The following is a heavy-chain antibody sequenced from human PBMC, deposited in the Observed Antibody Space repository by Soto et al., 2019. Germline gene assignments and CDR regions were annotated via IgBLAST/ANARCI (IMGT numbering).Heavy chain of an antibody. D-gene: IGHD1-26*01. CDR3: ARRGPVSGLAY. J-gene: IGHJ4*02. Sequence: EVQLVESGGGLVQPGGSLRLSCAASGFTFSSYWMHWVRQAPGKGLVWVSRINPDESSSTYADSVKGRFTISRDNAKNTLYLQMSSLRVEDTAVYYFARRGPVSGLAYWGQGTLVTVSS. CDR1: GFTFSSYW. V-gene: IGHV3-74*01. CDR2: INPDESSS.